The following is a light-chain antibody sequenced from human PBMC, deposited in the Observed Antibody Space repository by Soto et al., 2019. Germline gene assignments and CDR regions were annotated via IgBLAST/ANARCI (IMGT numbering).Light chain of an antibody. Sequence: QSVLTQPPSVSVAPGQRVTISCTGSSSNIGAGYAVHWYQQLPGTAPKLLIYIDNTRPSGVPDRFSGSRSGTSASLAITGLQAEDEADYYCQSYDSSLSGRVFGGGTKLTVL. CDR1: SSNIGAGYA. J-gene: IGLJ3*02. V-gene: IGLV1-40*01. CDR3: QSYDSSLSGRV. CDR2: IDN.